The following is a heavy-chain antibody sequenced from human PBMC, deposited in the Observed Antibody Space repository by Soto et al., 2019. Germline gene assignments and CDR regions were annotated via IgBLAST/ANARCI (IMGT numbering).Heavy chain of an antibody. J-gene: IGHJ4*02. Sequence: EVHLAESGGGLVQPGGSLRLSCVASGFIFTDHWMHWVRQAPGKALVWVARINSGGTRVNYADFVKGRFTISRDNAQDTLYLQRTSRGVDDRAVYYCARGDCIGPSCFFGGTHWGQGTLVTVSS. D-gene: IGHD2-2*01. V-gene: IGHV3-74*01. CDR2: INSGGTRV. CDR1: GFIFTDHW. CDR3: ARGDCIGPSCFFGGTH.